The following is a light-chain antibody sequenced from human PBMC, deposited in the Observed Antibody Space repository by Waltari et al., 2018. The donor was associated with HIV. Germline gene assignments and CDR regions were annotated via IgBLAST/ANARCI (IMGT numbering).Light chain of an antibody. CDR3: QSYDTSLSGWV. CDR2: SNN. Sequence: QSVLTQPPSVSGAPGQRVTISCAGRNSNIGAGYDVHWYQQLPETAPKLLIYSNNNRPSGVPDRFSGSKSGTSASLAITGLQAEDEAVYYCQSYDTSLSGWVFGGGTKLTVL. V-gene: IGLV1-40*01. CDR1: NSNIGAGYD. J-gene: IGLJ3*02.